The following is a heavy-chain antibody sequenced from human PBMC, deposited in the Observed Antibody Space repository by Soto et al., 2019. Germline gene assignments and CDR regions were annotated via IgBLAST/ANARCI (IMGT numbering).Heavy chain of an antibody. J-gene: IGHJ5*02. V-gene: IGHV2-5*02. CDR1: GFSLSTSGVG. D-gene: IGHD3-10*01. CDR3: AHRPGLKYPGSSWFDP. Sequence: QITLKESGPTLVNPTQTLTLTCTFSGFSLSTSGVGVGWIRQPPGKALEWLALIYWDDDKRYSPSLKSRLTITKDTSKNQVVLTMTNMDPVDTATYYCAHRPGLKYPGSSWFDPWGQGTLVTVSS. CDR2: IYWDDDK.